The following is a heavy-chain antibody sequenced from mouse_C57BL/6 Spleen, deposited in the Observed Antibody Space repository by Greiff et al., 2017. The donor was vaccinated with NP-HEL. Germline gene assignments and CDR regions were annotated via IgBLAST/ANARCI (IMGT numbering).Heavy chain of an antibody. J-gene: IGHJ1*03. CDR3: ARSTVSRYFDV. CDR2: ISSGSSTI. D-gene: IGHD1-1*01. Sequence: EVMLVESGGGLVKPGGSLKLSCAASGFTFSDYGMHWVRQAPEKGLEWVAYISSGSSTIYYADTVKGRFTISRDNAKNTLFLQMTSLRSEDTAMYYCARSTVSRYFDVWGTGTTVTVSS. V-gene: IGHV5-17*01. CDR1: GFTFSDYG.